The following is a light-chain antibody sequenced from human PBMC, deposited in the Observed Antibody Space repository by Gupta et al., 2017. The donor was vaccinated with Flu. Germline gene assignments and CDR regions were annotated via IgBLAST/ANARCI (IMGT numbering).Light chain of an antibody. J-gene: IGKJ3*01. CDR1: QSSSSY. V-gene: IGKV1-39*01. Sequence: PSSLSASVGDRVTITCRASQSSSSYLNWYQQKPGKAPKLLIYAASSLQSGVPSRFSGSGSGTDFTLTISSLQPEDSATYYCQQSYNTPHTFGHGTKVDIK. CDR2: AAS. CDR3: QQSYNTPHT.